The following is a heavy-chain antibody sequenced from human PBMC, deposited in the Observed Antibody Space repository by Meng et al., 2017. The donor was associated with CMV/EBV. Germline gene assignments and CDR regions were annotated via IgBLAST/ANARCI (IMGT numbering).Heavy chain of an antibody. Sequence: ASVKVSCKASGYTFTSYGISWVRQAPGQGLEWMGWISAYNGNTNYAQKLQGRVTMTTDTSTSTAYMELRSLRSDDTAVYYCARERGFVVVVPAANGPFDYWGQGTLVTVSS. CDR1: GYTFTSYG. V-gene: IGHV1-18*01. CDR2: ISAYNGNT. CDR3: ARERGFVVVVPAANGPFDY. D-gene: IGHD2-2*01. J-gene: IGHJ4*02.